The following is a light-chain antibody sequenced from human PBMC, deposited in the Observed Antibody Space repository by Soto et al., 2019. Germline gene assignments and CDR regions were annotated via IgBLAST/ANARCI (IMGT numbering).Light chain of an antibody. Sequence: DVQMTQSPSSLSASVGDRVTITCRASQSICSYLYWYQQKPGKAPKLLIYAASSLQSGVPSRFSGSGYGTDFTHTISSLQPEDFATYYCQQSYSTPLTFGGGTKVEIK. CDR3: QQSYSTPLT. J-gene: IGKJ4*01. V-gene: IGKV1-39*01. CDR1: QSICSY. CDR2: AAS.